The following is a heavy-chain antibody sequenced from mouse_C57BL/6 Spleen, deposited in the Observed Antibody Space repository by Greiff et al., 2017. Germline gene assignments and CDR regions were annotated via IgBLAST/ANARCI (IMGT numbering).Heavy chain of an antibody. J-gene: IGHJ1*03. CDR3: TRSDYGSSYEYFDV. CDR2: ISSGGDYI. CDR1: GFTFSSYA. Sequence: DVMLVESGEGLVKPGGSPKLSCAASGFTFSSYAMSWVRQTPEKRLEWVAYISSGGDYIYYADTVKGRFTISRDNARNTLYLQMSSLKSEDTAMYYCTRSDYGSSYEYFDVWGTGTTVTVSS. V-gene: IGHV5-9-1*02. D-gene: IGHD1-1*01.